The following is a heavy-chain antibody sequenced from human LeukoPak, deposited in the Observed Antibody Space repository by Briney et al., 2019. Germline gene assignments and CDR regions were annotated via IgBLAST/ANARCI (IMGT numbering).Heavy chain of an antibody. Sequence: SETLSLTCAVYGGSFSGYYWSWIRQPPGKGLEWIGEINHSGSTNYNPSLKSRVTISVDTSKNQFSLKLSSVTAADTAVYYCAREGYDFWSGYSPRRFDPWGQGTLVTVSS. J-gene: IGHJ5*02. D-gene: IGHD3-3*01. V-gene: IGHV4-34*01. CDR1: GGSFSGYY. CDR2: INHSGST. CDR3: AREGYDFWSGYSPRRFDP.